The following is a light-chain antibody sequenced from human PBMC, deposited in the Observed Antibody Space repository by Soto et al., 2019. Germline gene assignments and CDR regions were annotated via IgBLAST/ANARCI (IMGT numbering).Light chain of an antibody. CDR2: SNT. Sequence: QSVLTQPPSASGTPGQTIAISCSGGSSNIGSHTVNWYQQLPGTAPRLLIYSNTQRPSGAPDRFSGSKSGTSASLAITGLQSDSEGDYYCATWDDSLDGVVFGGGTKVTVL. CDR3: ATWDDSLDGVV. V-gene: IGLV1-44*01. J-gene: IGLJ2*01. CDR1: SSNIGSHT.